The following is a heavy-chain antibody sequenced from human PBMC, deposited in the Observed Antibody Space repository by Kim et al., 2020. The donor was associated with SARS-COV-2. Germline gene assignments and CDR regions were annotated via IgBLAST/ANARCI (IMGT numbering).Heavy chain of an antibody. CDR3: ARAYITMIVVVINENWFDP. Sequence: SRVTISVDTSKNQFSLKLSSVTAADTAVYYCARAYITMIVVVINENWFDPWGQGTLVTVSS. J-gene: IGHJ5*02. D-gene: IGHD3-22*01. V-gene: IGHV4-30-2*04.